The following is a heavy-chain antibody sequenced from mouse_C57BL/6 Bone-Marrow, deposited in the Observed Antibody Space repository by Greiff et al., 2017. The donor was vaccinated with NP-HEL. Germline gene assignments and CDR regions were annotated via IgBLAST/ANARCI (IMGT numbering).Heavy chain of an antibody. Sequence: EVQLVESGGGLVQPKGSLKLSCAASGFSFNTYAMNWVRQAPGKGLEWVARIRSKSNNYATYYADSVKDRFTISRDDSESMLYLQMNNLKTEDTAMYYCVRQGYYGSSYHAMDYWGQGTSVTVSS. CDR1: GFSFNTYA. CDR2: IRSKSNNYAT. V-gene: IGHV10-1*01. J-gene: IGHJ4*01. D-gene: IGHD1-1*01. CDR3: VRQGYYGSSYHAMDY.